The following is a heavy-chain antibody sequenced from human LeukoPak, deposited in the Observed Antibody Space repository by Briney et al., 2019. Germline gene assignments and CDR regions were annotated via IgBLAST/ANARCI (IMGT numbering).Heavy chain of an antibody. V-gene: IGHV1-18*01. D-gene: IGHD3-22*01. Sequence: ASVKVSCKASGGTFSNYAISWVRQAPGQGLEWMGWISAYNGNTNYAQKLQGRVTMTTDTSTSTAYMELRSLRSDDTAVYYCARDSALYYYDSSGYYYDYWGQGTLVTVSS. J-gene: IGHJ4*02. CDR3: ARDSALYYYDSSGYYYDY. CDR2: ISAYNGNT. CDR1: GGTFSNYA.